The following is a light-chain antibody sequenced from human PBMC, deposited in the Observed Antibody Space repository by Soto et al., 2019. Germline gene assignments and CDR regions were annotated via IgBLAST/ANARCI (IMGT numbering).Light chain of an antibody. CDR2: DAS. CDR1: QSISIW. CDR3: QQYNSYSGT. Sequence: EIQMTQSPSTLSASVGDRVTITCRASQSISIWLAWYQHKPGQAXKLLIYDASSLESGVPSRFSGSASGTEFTLTISRLQPDDWAGYYCQQYNSYSGTFGQGTQGGY. J-gene: IGKJ1*01. V-gene: IGKV1-5*01.